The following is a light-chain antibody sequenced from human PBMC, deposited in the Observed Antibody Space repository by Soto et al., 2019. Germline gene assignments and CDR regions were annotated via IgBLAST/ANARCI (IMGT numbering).Light chain of an antibody. J-gene: IGLJ3*02. V-gene: IGLV2-11*01. CDR2: DVT. Sequence: QLVLTQPRSVSGSPGQSVTISCTGTSSDVGGYDYVSWFQHHPGKVPKLMIYDVTKRPSGVPDRFSASKSGNTASLTISGLQAEDEADYYCCSYGGYFWVFGGGTKVTVL. CDR1: SSDVGGYDY. CDR3: CSYGGYFWV.